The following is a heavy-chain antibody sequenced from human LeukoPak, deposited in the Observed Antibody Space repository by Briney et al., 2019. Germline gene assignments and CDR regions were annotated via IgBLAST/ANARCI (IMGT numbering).Heavy chain of an antibody. V-gene: IGHV3-23*01. J-gene: IGHJ6*03. CDR3: AKSPFSGYSGYDYYYYMDV. D-gene: IGHD5-12*01. CDR2: ISGSGGST. Sequence: GGSLRLSCAASGFTFSNYATSWVRQAPGKGLEWVSAISGSGGSTYYADSVKGRFTISRDNSKNTLYLQMNSLRAEDTAVYYCAKSPFSGYSGYDYYYYMDVWGKGTTVTVSS. CDR1: GFTFSNYA.